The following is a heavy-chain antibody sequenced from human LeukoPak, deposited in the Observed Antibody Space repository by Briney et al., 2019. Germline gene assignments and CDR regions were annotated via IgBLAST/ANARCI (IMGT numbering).Heavy chain of an antibody. V-gene: IGHV3-30-3*01. CDR3: ARGPRLGGFAFDI. CDR2: ISYDGSNK. D-gene: IGHD1-26*01. CDR1: GFTFSSYA. J-gene: IGHJ3*02. Sequence: PGGSLRLSCAASGFTFSSYAMHRVRQAPGKGLEWVAVISYDGSNKYYADSVKGRFTISRDNSKNTLYLQMNSLRAEDTAVYYCARGPRLGGFAFDIWGQGTMVTVSS.